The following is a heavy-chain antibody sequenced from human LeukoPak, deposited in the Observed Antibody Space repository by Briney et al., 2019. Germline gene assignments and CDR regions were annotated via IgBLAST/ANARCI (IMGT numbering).Heavy chain of an antibody. V-gene: IGHV3-53*01. J-gene: IGHJ4*02. CDR1: GFTVSSNY. CDR2: IYSGGST. CDR3: AKDLLAAAGINFHY. Sequence: GGSLRLSCAASGFTVSSNYMSWVRQAPGKGLEWVSVIYSGGSTYYADSVKGRFTISRDNSKNTLYLQMNSLRAEDTAVYYCAKDLLAAAGINFHYWGQGTLVTVSS. D-gene: IGHD6-13*01.